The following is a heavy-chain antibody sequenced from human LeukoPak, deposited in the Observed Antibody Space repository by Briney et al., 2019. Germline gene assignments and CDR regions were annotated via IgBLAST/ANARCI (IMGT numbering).Heavy chain of an antibody. CDR2: IYYSGST. V-gene: IGHV4-59*01. CDR3: ARVKGEGTMVRGVGVWFDP. J-gene: IGHJ5*02. Sequence: SETLSLTCTVSGGSISSYYWSWIRQPPGKGLEWLGYIYYSGSTNYNPSLKSRVTISVDTSKNQFSLKLSSVTAADTAVYYCARVKGEGTMVRGVGVWFDPWGQGTLVTVSS. CDR1: GGSISSYY. D-gene: IGHD3-10*01.